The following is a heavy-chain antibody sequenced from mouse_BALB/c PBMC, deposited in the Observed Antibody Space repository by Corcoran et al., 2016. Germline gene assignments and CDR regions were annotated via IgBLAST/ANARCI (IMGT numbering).Heavy chain of an antibody. J-gene: IGHJ2*01. CDR1: WSTFTTAG. Sequence: QNQLVLSGPELKKTAETDRISCKDSWSTFTTAGIQWVQKMPGKGLKVIGGINTHSGVQKYAEDFKGRFAFSLETSASTAYLQISNLKNEDTATYFCARGSGYDYWGQGTTLTVS. CDR2: INTHSGVQ. D-gene: IGHD2-2*01. CDR3: ARGSGYDY. V-gene: IGHV9-4*02.